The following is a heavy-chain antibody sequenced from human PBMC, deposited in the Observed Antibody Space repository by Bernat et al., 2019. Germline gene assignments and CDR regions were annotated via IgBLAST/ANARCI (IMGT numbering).Heavy chain of an antibody. J-gene: IGHJ4*02. D-gene: IGHD2-15*01. CDR2: INAGNGNT. Sequence: QVQLVQSGAEVKKPGASVKVSCKASGYTFTSYAMHWVRQAPGQRLEWMGWINAGNGNTKYSQKFQGRVTITRDTSANTAYMELSSLRSEDTAVYYCARQTPHCSGGSCWAWYFDYWGQGTLVTVSS. CDR1: GYTFTSYA. CDR3: ARQTPHCSGGSCWAWYFDY. V-gene: IGHV1-3*01.